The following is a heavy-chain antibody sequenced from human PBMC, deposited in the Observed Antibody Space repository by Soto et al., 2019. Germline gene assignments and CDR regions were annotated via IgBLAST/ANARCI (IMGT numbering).Heavy chain of an antibody. CDR3: ARGGIAAAAPPDY. CDR1: GGSISSGGYY. J-gene: IGHJ4*02. V-gene: IGHV4-31*03. CDR2: IYYSGST. Sequence: QVQLQESGPGLVKPSQTMSLTCTVSGGSISSGGYYWSWIRQHPGKGLEWIGYIYYSGSTYYNPSLKSRVTISVDTSKNQFSLKLSSVTAADTAVYYCARGGIAAAAPPDYWGQGTLVTVSS. D-gene: IGHD6-13*01.